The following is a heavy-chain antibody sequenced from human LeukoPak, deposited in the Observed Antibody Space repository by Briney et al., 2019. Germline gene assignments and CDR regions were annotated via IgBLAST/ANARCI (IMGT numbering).Heavy chain of an antibody. CDR1: GFTFSSYW. D-gene: IGHD6-13*01. Sequence: GGSLRLSCAASGFTFSSYWMHWVRQAPGKGLVWISRINTDGSGTYYTDSLKDRFTISRDNAKNTLYLQMNSLRAEDTAVYYCVRGGIASAFDIWGQGTMVTVSS. J-gene: IGHJ3*02. CDR3: VRGGIASAFDI. CDR2: INTDGSGT. V-gene: IGHV3-74*01.